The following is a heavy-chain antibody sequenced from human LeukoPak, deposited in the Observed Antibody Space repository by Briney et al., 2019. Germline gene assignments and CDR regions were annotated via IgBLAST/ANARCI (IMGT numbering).Heavy chain of an antibody. Sequence: PSETLSLTCAVYGGSFSGYYWSWIRQPPGKGLEWIGYIYYSGSTNYNPSLKSRVTISVDTSKNQFSLKLSSVTAADTAVYYCARDARPPDYWGQGTLVTVSS. CDR2: IYYSGST. J-gene: IGHJ4*02. CDR3: ARDARPPDY. V-gene: IGHV4-59*12. CDR1: GGSFSGYY.